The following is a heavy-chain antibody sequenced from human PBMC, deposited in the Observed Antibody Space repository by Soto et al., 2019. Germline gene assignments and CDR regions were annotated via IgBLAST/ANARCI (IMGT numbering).Heavy chain of an antibody. CDR3: AKVSRGYDFWSGSTLFDY. CDR2: ISYDGSNK. CDR1: GFTFSSYG. V-gene: IGHV3-30*18. Sequence: PGGSLRLSCAASGFTFSSYGMHWVRQAPGKGLEWVAVISYDGSNKYYADSVKGRFTISRDNSKNTLYLQMNSLRAEDTAVYYCAKVSRGYDFWSGSTLFDYWGQGTLVTVSS. J-gene: IGHJ4*02. D-gene: IGHD3-3*01.